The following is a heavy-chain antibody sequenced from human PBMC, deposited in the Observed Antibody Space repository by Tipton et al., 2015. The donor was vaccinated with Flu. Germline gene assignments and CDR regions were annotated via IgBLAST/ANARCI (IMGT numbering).Heavy chain of an antibody. CDR1: GGSISSFY. CDR2: TYYSGYT. CDR3: ARVIIVGATGAELFDH. D-gene: IGHD1-26*01. J-gene: IGHJ4*02. V-gene: IGHV4-59*01. Sequence: TLSLTCTVSGGSISSFYRSWIRQPPGKGLEWIGYTYYSGYTKYNPSLKSRVTISVDTSKNQFSLKLSSVTAADTAVYYCARVIIVGATGAELFDHWGQGTLVTVSS.